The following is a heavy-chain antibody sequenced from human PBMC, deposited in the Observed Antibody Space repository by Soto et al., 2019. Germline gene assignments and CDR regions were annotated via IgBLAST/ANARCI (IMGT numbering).Heavy chain of an antibody. CDR2: IYLDDDK. J-gene: IGHJ4*02. V-gene: IGHV2-5*02. CDR3: AHRILRTVFGLVTTTAIYFDF. D-gene: IGHD3-3*01. Sequence: QITLNESGPTVVKPAETLTLTCTFSGFSLTTSGVGVGWIRQSPGKAPEWLALIYLDDDKRYSASLKSRLTITKDTSKNQVVLTMARVDPAEKATYYCAHRILRTVFGLVTTTAIYFDFWGQGTPVVVSS. CDR1: GFSLTTSGVG.